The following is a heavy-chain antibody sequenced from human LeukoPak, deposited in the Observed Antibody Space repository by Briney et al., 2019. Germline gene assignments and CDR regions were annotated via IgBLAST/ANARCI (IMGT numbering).Heavy chain of an antibody. CDR3: ARVYYDILTGYCTLFDY. CDR2: INSDGSST. V-gene: IGHV3-74*01. CDR1: GSTSSSYW. Sequence: GGSLRLSCAASGSTSSSYWMHWVRQAPGKGLVWVSRINSDGSSTSYADSVKGRFTISRDNAKNTLYLQMNSLRAEDTAVYYCARVYYDILTGYCTLFDYWGQGTLVTVSS. J-gene: IGHJ4*02. D-gene: IGHD3-9*01.